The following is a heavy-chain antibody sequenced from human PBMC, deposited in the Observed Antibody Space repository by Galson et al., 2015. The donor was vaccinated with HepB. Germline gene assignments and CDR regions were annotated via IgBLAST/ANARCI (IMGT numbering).Heavy chain of an antibody. CDR1: GYTFTSYG. Sequence: SVKVSCKASGYTFTSYGISWVRQAPGQGLEWMGWISAYNGNTNYAQKLQGRVTMTTDTSTSTAYMELRSLRSDDTAVYYCAREYYGSGSSPTNDYWGQGTLVTISS. J-gene: IGHJ4*02. D-gene: IGHD3-10*01. V-gene: IGHV1-18*04. CDR2: ISAYNGNT. CDR3: AREYYGSGSSPTNDY.